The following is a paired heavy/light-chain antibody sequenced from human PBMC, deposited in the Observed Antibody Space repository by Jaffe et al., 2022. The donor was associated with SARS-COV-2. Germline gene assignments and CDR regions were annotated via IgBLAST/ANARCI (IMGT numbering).Light chain of an antibody. Sequence: DIVMTQTPLSLSATPGQPASISCKSSQSLLYSDGKTYLSWYLQKPGQPPQLLIYEVSNRFSGVPDRFSGSGSGTDFTLKISRVEAEDVGVYYCMQSRQVPWTFGQGTKVEIK. V-gene: IGKV2D-29*01. J-gene: IGKJ1*01. CDR3: MQSRQVPWT. CDR2: EVS. CDR1: QSLLYSDGKTY.
Heavy chain of an antibody. CDR3: ARDRLQD. J-gene: IGHJ1*01. Sequence: EVQLVESGGGLVQPGGSLRLSCAASGFTFSSYWMTWVRQAPGEGLEWVALIKSDGGEKYYVDSVRGRFTISRDNAKNSLHLQMDSLRAEDTAVYYCARDRLQDWGQGTLVTVSS. V-gene: IGHV3-7*01. CDR1: GFTFSSYW. CDR2: IKSDGGEK.